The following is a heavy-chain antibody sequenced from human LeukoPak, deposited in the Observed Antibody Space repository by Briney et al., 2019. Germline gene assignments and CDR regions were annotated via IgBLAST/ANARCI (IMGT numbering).Heavy chain of an antibody. J-gene: IGHJ4*02. Sequence: GRSLRLSCAASGFTFSSYGMHWVRQAPGKGLEWVAVISYDGSNKYYADSVKGRFTISRDNSKNTLYLQMNSLRAEDTAVYYCAKGYDCSGYGLLFDYWGQGTVVTVSS. CDR2: ISYDGSNK. V-gene: IGHV3-30*18. D-gene: IGHD3-22*01. CDR3: AKGYDCSGYGLLFDY. CDR1: GFTFSSYG.